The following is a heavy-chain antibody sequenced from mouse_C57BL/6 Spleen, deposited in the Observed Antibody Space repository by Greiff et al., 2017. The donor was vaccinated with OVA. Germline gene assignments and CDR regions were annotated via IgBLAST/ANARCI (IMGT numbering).Heavy chain of an antibody. Sequence: VQLKESGGGLVKPGGSLKLSCAASGFTFSSYAMSWVRQTPEKRLEWVATISDGGSYTYYPDNVKGRFTISRDNAKNNLYLQMSHLKSEDTAMYYCASELGRGYFDYWGQGTTLTVSS. CDR3: ASELGRGYFDY. CDR2: ISDGGSYT. J-gene: IGHJ2*01. V-gene: IGHV5-4*01. CDR1: GFTFSSYA. D-gene: IGHD4-1*01.